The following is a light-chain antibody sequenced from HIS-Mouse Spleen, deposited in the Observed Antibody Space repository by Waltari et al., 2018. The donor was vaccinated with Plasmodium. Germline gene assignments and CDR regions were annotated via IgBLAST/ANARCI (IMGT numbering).Light chain of an antibody. CDR3: YSTDSSGNHSSYV. J-gene: IGLJ1*01. V-gene: IGLV3-10*01. Sequence: SYDLTQPPSVSVSPGQTARITGSGDALPKKYAYRYQQKSGQAPVLVIYEDSKRPSGIPERFSGSSSGTMATLTISGAQVEDEADYYCYSTDSSGNHSSYVFGTGTKVTVL. CDR2: EDS. CDR1: ALPKKY.